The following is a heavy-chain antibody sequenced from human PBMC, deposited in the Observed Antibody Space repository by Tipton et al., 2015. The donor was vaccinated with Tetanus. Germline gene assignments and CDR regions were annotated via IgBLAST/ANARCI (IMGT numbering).Heavy chain of an antibody. V-gene: IGHV4-59*01. CDR3: ARDRTICSGGSCYGIPGAFDI. Sequence: TLSLTCTVSGASISTYYWSWIRQPPGKGLEWIGYIYYSGSTNYNPSLKSRVTISVDTPKNQFSLKLSFVTAADTAVYYCARDRTICSGGSCYGIPGAFDIWGQGTMVTVSS. J-gene: IGHJ3*02. CDR2: IYYSGST. CDR1: GASISTYY. D-gene: IGHD2-15*01.